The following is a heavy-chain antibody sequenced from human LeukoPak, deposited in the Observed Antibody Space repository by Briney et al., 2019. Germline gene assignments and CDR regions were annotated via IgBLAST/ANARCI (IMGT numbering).Heavy chain of an antibody. CDR3: ASTLVDIVATTVGYFDY. J-gene: IGHJ4*02. D-gene: IGHD5-12*01. CDR1: GYTFTSYG. Sequence: ASVKVSCKASGYTFTSYGISWVRQAPGQGLEWMGWISAYNGNTNYAQKLQGRVTMTTDTSTSTAYMELRSLRSDDTAVYYCASTLVDIVATTVGYFDYWGQGTLVTVSS. V-gene: IGHV1-18*01. CDR2: ISAYNGNT.